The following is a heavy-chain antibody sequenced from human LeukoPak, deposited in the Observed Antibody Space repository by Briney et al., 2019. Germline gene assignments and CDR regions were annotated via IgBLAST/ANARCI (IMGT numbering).Heavy chain of an antibody. CDR3: ARSADNYYFDSSGYYSLDY. CDR2: IIPIFGTA. CDR1: GGTFSSYA. V-gene: IGHV1-69*01. Sequence: ASVKVSCKASGGTFSSYAISWVRQAPGQGLEWRGGIIPIFGTANYAQKFQGRVTITADESTSTAYMELSSLRSEGTAVYYCARSADNYYFDSSGYYSLDYWGQGTLVTVSS. J-gene: IGHJ4*02. D-gene: IGHD3-22*01.